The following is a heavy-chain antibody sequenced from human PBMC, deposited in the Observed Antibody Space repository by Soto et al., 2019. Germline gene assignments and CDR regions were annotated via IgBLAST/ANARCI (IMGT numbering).Heavy chain of an antibody. D-gene: IGHD6-19*01. J-gene: IGHJ4*02. CDR1: GFTFRTYG. Sequence: GGSLRLSCAASGFTFRTYGMTWVRQAPGKGLEWVSGISGSGGERYYGDSGEGRFSISRDNSENTLLLQMHSLRAEDTAIYYCAKDTLNDSGSFDYWGQGTLVTVSS. V-gene: IGHV3-23*01. CDR2: ISGSGGER. CDR3: AKDTLNDSGSFDY.